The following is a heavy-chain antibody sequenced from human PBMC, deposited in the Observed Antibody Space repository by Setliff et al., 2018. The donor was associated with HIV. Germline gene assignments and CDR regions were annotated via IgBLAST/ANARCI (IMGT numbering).Heavy chain of an antibody. CDR3: ARDCRVGWVFTYGMDV. V-gene: IGHV3-30*04. J-gene: IGHJ6*02. CDR1: GFAFSSYH. D-gene: IGHD6-13*01. Sequence: GGSLRLSGAASGFAFSSYHIHWVRQAPGKGLEWVAVISYDGSNKYYADPVKGRFTISRDNSKNTRFPQMNSLSPEDTAVYYCARDCRVGWVFTYGMDVWGQGTLVTVSS. CDR2: ISYDGSNK.